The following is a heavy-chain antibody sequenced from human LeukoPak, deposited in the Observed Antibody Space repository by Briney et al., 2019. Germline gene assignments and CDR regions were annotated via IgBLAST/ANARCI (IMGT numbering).Heavy chain of an antibody. V-gene: IGHV1-18*01. J-gene: IGHJ4*02. Sequence: GASVKVSCKASGYTFTSYGIGWVRQAPGQGLEWMGWISAYNGNTNYAQKLQGRVTMTTDTSTSTAYMELRSLRSDDTAVYYCAREDCSGGSCYSSNYWGQGTLVTVSS. CDR1: GYTFTSYG. CDR2: ISAYNGNT. CDR3: AREDCSGGSCYSSNY. D-gene: IGHD2-15*01.